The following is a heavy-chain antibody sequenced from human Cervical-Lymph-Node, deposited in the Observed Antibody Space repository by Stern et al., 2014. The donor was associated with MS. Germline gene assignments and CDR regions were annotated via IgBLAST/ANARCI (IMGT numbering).Heavy chain of an antibody. J-gene: IGHJ4*02. CDR2: INPSGGST. CDR3: ATTVTTWDYFDY. V-gene: IGHV1-46*01. D-gene: IGHD4-17*01. CDR1: GYTFTSYY. Sequence: VQLLESGAEVKKPGASVKVSCKASGYTFTSYYMHWVRQAPGQGLEWMGIINPSGGSTSYAQKFQGRVTMTRDTSTSTVYMELSSLRSEDTAVYYCATTVTTWDYFDYWGQGTLVTVSS.